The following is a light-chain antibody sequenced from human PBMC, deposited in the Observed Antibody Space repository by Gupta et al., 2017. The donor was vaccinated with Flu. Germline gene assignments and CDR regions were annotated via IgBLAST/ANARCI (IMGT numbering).Light chain of an antibody. V-gene: IGKV3-20*01. CDR2: GAS. CDR3: QHYGPAPGT. CDR1: QSVSSSH. J-gene: IGKJ1*01. Sequence: IVLTQSPGTLSLSPGERATLSCRASQSVSSSHLAWFQQKPGQAPRLLIYGASYRVSGIPDRSSGGGAGAVFTLTSTTMEADDFAVYSWQHYGPAPGTFGQGTKVEIK.